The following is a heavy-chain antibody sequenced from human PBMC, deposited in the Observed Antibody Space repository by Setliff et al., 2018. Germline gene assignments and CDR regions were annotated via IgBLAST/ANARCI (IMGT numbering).Heavy chain of an antibody. CDR1: GGSISSYY. Sequence: SETLSLTCTVSGGSISSYYWSWIRQPAGRGLEWIGRIYTSGSTNYNPSLKSRVTMSVDTSKNQFSLKLSSVTAADTAVYYCARDSRGNPPNYMDVWGKGTTVTVS. J-gene: IGHJ6*03. CDR2: IYTSGST. V-gene: IGHV4-4*07. CDR3: ARDSRGNPPNYMDV.